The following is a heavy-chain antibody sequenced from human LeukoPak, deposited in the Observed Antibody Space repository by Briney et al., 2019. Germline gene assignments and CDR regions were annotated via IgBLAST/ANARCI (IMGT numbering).Heavy chain of an antibody. CDR3: ARGTARFGESFLFDP. J-gene: IGHJ5*02. D-gene: IGHD3-10*01. CDR2: IIPIFGTA. CDR1: GGTFSSYA. Sequence: ASVKVSCKASGGTFSSYAISWVRQAPGQGLEWMGGIIPIFGTANYAQKFQGRVTITADESTSTAYMELSSLRSEDTAVYYCARGTARFGESFLFDPWGQGTLVTVSS. V-gene: IGHV1-69*13.